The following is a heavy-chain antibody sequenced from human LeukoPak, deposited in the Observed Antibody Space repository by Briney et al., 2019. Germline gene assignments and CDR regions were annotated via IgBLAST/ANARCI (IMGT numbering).Heavy chain of an antibody. CDR2: INHSGST. V-gene: IGHV4-34*01. CDR3: AREEGST. D-gene: IGHD6-13*01. J-gene: IGHJ5*02. Sequence: SETLSLTCAVYGGSFSGYYWSWIRQPPGKGMEWIGEINHSGSTNYNPSLKSRVTISVDTSKNQFSLKLSSVTAAETAVYYCAREEGSTWGQGTLVTVSS. CDR1: GGSFSGYY.